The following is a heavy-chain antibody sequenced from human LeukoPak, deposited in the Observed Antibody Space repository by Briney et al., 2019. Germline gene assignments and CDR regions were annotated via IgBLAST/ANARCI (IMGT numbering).Heavy chain of an antibody. V-gene: IGHV1-2*02. J-gene: IGHJ5*01. CDR1: GYTFTGYY. Sequence: AAVKVSCKGSGYTFTGYYFHWVRQPPGQGGEGMGFINPNSGGANHAQNFQGRVTMTRDTSISTAYMELNSLTSDDTAVYYCARAPVGGPLRIFDCWGQGTLVTVS. CDR3: ARAPVGGPLRIFDC. D-gene: IGHD2-21*01. CDR2: INPNSGGA.